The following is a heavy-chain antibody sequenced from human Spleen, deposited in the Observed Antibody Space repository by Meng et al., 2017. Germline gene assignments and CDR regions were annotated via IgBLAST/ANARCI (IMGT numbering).Heavy chain of an antibody. V-gene: IGHV3-15*01. CDR2: IKSKTDGGTT. D-gene: IGHD3-16*01. Sequence: GESLKISCTASGITVSSNYMSWVRQAPGKGLEWVGRIKSKTDGGTTDYAAPVKGRFTVSRDDSKNTLYLQMNSLKTEDTAVYYCTTEVPGWGGMDVWGQGTTVTVSS. CDR1: GITVSSNY. CDR3: TTEVPGWGGMDV. J-gene: IGHJ6*02.